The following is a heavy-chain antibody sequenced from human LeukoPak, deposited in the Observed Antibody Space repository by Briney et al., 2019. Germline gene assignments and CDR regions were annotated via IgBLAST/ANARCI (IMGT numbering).Heavy chain of an antibody. J-gene: IGHJ4*02. Sequence: SSETLPLTCTVSGGSISSYYWSWIRQPPGKGLEWIGFIYYSGSTNYNPSLKSRVTISVDTSKNQFSLKLSSVTAADTAVYYCARGDDSGYDEGGFDYWGQGTLVTVSS. CDR2: IYYSGST. V-gene: IGHV4-59*01. D-gene: IGHD5-12*01. CDR3: ARGDDSGYDEGGFDY. CDR1: GGSISSYY.